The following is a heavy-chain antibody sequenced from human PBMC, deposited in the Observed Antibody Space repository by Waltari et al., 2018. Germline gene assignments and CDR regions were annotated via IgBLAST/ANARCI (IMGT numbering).Heavy chain of an antibody. V-gene: IGHV3-7*01. Sequence: EVQLMESGGGLVQPGGSLRLSCAASGFTFSSDWMTWVRQAPGKGLEWVANIKEDGSEKYYVDSVKGRFTISRDNAKNSLYLQMNSLRVEDAAVYYCARLIGGTLTEYYQWGQGTLVTVPS. CDR1: GFTFSSDW. D-gene: IGHD1-26*01. CDR3: ARLIGGTLTEYYQ. J-gene: IGHJ1*01. CDR2: IKEDGSEK.